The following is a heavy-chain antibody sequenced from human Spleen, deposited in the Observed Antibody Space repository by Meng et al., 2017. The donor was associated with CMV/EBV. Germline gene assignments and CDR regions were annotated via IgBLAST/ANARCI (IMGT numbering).Heavy chain of an antibody. D-gene: IGHD1-26*01. CDR3: ARDPAVGAHVGGYGLDV. CDR2: SRNKANRYTT. V-gene: IGHV3-72*01. CDR1: GFIFSDHY. Sequence: GESLKISCAASGFIFSDHYLDWVRQTPGKGLEWVGRSRNKANRYTTEYAASVKGRFTVSRDESKNSLYLQMNSLKTEDTAVYYCARDPAVGAHVGGYGLDVWGHGTTVTVSS. J-gene: IGHJ6*02.